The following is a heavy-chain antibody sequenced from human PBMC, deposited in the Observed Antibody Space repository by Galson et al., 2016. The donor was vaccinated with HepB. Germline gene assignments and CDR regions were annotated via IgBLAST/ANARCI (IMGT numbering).Heavy chain of an antibody. CDR2: IGTAGDT. J-gene: IGHJ2*01. V-gene: IGHV3-13*04. Sequence: SLRLSCAASGFTFSSYDMHWVRQAPGKGLEWVSTIGTAGDTYYPGSVKGRFTLSRENAKNSLYLQMNSLRAGDTAVYYCARGAARPGDWYFERWGRATLVTVSS. CDR1: GFTFSSYD. CDR3: ARGAARPGDWYFER. D-gene: IGHD6-6*01.